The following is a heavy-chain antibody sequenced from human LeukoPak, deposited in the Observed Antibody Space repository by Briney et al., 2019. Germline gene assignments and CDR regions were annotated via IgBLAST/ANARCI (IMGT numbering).Heavy chain of an antibody. Sequence: ASVKVSCKASGYTFTGYYMHWVRQAPGQGLEWMGWINPNSGGTNYAQKFQGRVTMTRDTSISTAYMELSRLRSDDTAVYYCARTLGYCSSTSCPEDYWGQGTLVTVSS. D-gene: IGHD2-2*01. CDR3: ARTLGYCSSTSCPEDY. CDR1: GYTFTGYY. V-gene: IGHV1-2*02. J-gene: IGHJ4*02. CDR2: INPNSGGT.